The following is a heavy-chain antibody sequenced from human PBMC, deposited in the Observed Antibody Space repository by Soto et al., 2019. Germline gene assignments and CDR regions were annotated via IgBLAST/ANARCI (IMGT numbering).Heavy chain of an antibody. Sequence: ASVKVSCKASGYTFTNYEINWVRQATGQGLEWMGWMNPGSGNTGYAHKFLGRVTMTRNISISTAYMELSRLGSDDTAIYYCARMAASGSLNWFDPWGQGTLVTVSS. CDR3: ARMAASGSLNWFDP. D-gene: IGHD3-10*01. J-gene: IGHJ5*02. V-gene: IGHV1-8*01. CDR1: GYTFTNYE. CDR2: MNPGSGNT.